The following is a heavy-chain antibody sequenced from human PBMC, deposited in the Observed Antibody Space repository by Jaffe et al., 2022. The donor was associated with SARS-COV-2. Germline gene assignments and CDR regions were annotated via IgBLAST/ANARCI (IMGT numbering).Heavy chain of an antibody. D-gene: IGHD2-2*01. Sequence: QVQLVQSGAEVKKPGASVKVSCKASGYTFTSYYMHWVRQAPGQGLEWMGIINPSGGSTSYAQKLQGRVTMTRDTSTSTVYMELSSLRSEDTAVYYCARDISHNYCSSTSCYGSDAFDIWGQGTMVTVSS. V-gene: IGHV1-46*04. CDR3: ARDISHNYCSSTSCYGSDAFDI. CDR2: INPSGGST. J-gene: IGHJ3*02. CDR1: GYTFTSYY.